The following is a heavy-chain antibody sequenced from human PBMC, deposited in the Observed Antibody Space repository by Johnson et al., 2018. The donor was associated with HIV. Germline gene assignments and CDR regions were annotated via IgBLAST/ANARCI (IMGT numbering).Heavy chain of an antibody. CDR1: GFTVRSNY. D-gene: IGHD3-16*01. V-gene: IGHV3-9*01. CDR3: ARDFGVAFDV. J-gene: IGHJ3*01. Sequence: VQLVESGGGLVQPGGSLRLSCAASGFTVRSNYMSLVRQAPGKGLEWVASISWHSGGIVYADSVKGRFTISRDNAKNSLYLQMNSLRSEDTALYYCARDFGVAFDVWGQGTMVTVSS. CDR2: ISWHSGGI.